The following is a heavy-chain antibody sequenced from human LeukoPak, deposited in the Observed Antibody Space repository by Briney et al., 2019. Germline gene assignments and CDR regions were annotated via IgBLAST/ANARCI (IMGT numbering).Heavy chain of an antibody. CDR3: ARDLRNYYGSGSSAS. D-gene: IGHD3-10*01. V-gene: IGHV3-9*01. CDR2: ISWNSGSI. J-gene: IGHJ5*02. CDR1: GFTFDDYA. Sequence: GGSLRLSCAASGFTFDDYAMHWVRQAPGKGLEWVSGISWNSGSIGYADSVKGRFTISRDNAKNSLYLQMNSLRAEDTAVYYCARDLRNYYGSGSSASWGQGTLVTVSS.